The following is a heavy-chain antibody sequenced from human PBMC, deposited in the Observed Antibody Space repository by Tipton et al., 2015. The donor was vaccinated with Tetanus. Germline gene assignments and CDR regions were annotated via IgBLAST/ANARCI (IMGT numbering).Heavy chain of an antibody. CDR2: IYPGDSDT. D-gene: IGHD3-10*01. V-gene: IGHV5-51*01. Sequence: QLVQSGAEVKKPGESLKISCKGSGYSFTSYWIGWARQMPGKGLEWMGIIYPGDSDTKYSPSFQGQVTISADKSISTAYLQWSSLKAADSSMYYCARHMGFGDLLSRFDYWGQGTLVTGSS. CDR3: ARHMGFGDLLSRFDY. J-gene: IGHJ4*02. CDR1: GYSFTSYW.